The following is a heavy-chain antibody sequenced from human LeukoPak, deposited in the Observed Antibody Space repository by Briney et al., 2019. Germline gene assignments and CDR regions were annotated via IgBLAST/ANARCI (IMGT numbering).Heavy chain of an antibody. CDR3: ARNKINTVTTGWYFDL. V-gene: IGHV3-21*01. CDR2: VSIGGSFI. J-gene: IGHJ2*01. Sequence: GGSLRLSCAASGSTFSSYGMNWVCQAPGKGLEWVSFVSIGGSFIYYADSVKGRFTISRDDAKNSLYLQMNSLTAEDTAEYYCARNKINTVTTGWYFDLWGRGTLVSVSS. CDR1: GSTFSSYG. D-gene: IGHD4-17*01.